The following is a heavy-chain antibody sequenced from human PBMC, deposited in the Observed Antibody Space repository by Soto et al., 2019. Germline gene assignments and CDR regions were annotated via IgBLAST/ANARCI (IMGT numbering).Heavy chain of an antibody. CDR1: GFTVSSNY. CDR2: IYSAGNT. Sequence: GGSLRFSCAASGFTVSSNYMSWVRQAPGKGLEWISIIYSAGNTYYADSVKGRFTISRDNSKNTLYLQMNSLGAEDTAVYYCARDFVVGGPTINYYYGMDVWGQGTTVTVS. CDR3: ARDFVVGGPTINYYYGMDV. J-gene: IGHJ6*02. V-gene: IGHV3-66*01. D-gene: IGHD1-26*01.